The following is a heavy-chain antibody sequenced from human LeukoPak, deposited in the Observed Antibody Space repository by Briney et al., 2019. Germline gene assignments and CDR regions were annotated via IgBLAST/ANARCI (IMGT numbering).Heavy chain of an antibody. CDR1: GFTFSSYG. CDR2: IRYDGSNK. V-gene: IGHV3-30*02. CDR3: AKDPTHYRVWDDYDSTVLSY. D-gene: IGHD3-22*01. Sequence: GGSLRLSCAASGFTFSSYGMHWVRQAPGKGLEWAAFIRYDGSNKYYADSVKGRFTISRGNSKNTLYLQMNSLRAADTAVYYCAKDPTHYRVWDDYDSTVLSYWGQGTLVTVSS. J-gene: IGHJ4*02.